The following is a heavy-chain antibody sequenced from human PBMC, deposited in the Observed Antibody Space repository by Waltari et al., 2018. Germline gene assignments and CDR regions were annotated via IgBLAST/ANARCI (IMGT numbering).Heavy chain of an antibody. CDR3: AKDSPYDSSGYYGLDY. CDR2: ISCNSGSI. CDR1: GFTFDAYA. Sequence: EVQLVESGGGLVQPGRSLRLSCAASGFTFDAYAMHWLRNAQGKGLEWFSGISCNSGSIGYADSVKGRFTISRDNAKNSLYLQMNSLRAEDTALYYCAKDSPYDSSGYYGLDYWGQGTLVTVSS. J-gene: IGHJ4*02. D-gene: IGHD3-22*01. V-gene: IGHV3-9*01.